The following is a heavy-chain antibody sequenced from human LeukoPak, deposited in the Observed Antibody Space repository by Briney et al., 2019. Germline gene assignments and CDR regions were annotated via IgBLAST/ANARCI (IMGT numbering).Heavy chain of an antibody. V-gene: IGHV3-21*01. CDR2: ISSSSSYI. Sequence: GSLRLSCAASGFTFSSYSMNWVRQAPGKGLEWVSSISSSSSYIYYADSVKGRFTISRDNAKNSLYLQMNSLRAEDTAVYYCAKEGQYCSSTSCSYLADYWGQGTLVTVSS. CDR1: GFTFSSYS. CDR3: AKEGQYCSSTSCSYLADY. J-gene: IGHJ4*02. D-gene: IGHD2-2*01.